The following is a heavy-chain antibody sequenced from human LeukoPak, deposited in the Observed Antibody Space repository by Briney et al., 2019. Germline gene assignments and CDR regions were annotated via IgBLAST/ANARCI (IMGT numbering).Heavy chain of an antibody. CDR1: GGSFSGHY. D-gene: IGHD5-18*01. J-gene: IGHJ4*02. V-gene: IGHV4-34*01. CDR3: ARIGYSYPSDY. Sequence: SETLSLTCAVYGGSFSGHYWSWIRQPPGKGLEWIGEINHSGSTNYNPSLKSRVTISVDTSKNQFSLKLSSVTAADTAVYYCARIGYSYPSDYWGQGTLVTVSS. CDR2: INHSGST.